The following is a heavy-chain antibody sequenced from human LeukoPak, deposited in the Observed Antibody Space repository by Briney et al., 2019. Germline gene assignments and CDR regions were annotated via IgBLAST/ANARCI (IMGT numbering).Heavy chain of an antibody. V-gene: IGHV3-7*01. D-gene: IGHD3-22*01. CDR3: ARDRGRGSGYLWRDPFDI. CDR1: GFTFDDYT. Sequence: GGSLRLSCAASGFTFDDYTMHWVRQAPGKGLEWLVNIEENGNGKYYVDSVKGRFSISRDNAKNSLYLQMNSLRAEDTAVYYCARDRGRGSGYLWRDPFDIWGRGTMVTVSS. CDR2: IEENGNGK. J-gene: IGHJ3*02.